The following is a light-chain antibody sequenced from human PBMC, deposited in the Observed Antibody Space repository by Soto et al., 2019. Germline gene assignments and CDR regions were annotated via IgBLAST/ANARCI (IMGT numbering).Light chain of an antibody. V-gene: IGKV3-15*01. CDR2: DAS. CDR3: QQYNNWPRT. J-gene: IGKJ1*01. Sequence: EIVMTQSPATLSVSPGETATLSWRASQSVRSNLAWYQQKPGQAPRLLIYDASTRATGIPARFSGGGSGTEFTLTISSLQSEDFAVYYCQQYNNWPRTFGQGTKVDIK. CDR1: QSVRSN.